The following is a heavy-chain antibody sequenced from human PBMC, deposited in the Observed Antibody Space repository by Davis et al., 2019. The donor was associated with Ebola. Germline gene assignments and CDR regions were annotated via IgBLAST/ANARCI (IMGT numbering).Heavy chain of an antibody. CDR1: GGTFSSYA. Sequence: SVKVSCKASGGTFSSYAISWVRQAPGQGLDWMGGIIPVSGVPKYAQDFQGRVTITADESTSTACMELSSLTSDDTAIYYCVREYDTTKWIDPWGQGTLVTVSS. CDR3: VREYDTTKWIDP. CDR2: IIPVSGVP. V-gene: IGHV1-69*13. J-gene: IGHJ5*02. D-gene: IGHD3-9*01.